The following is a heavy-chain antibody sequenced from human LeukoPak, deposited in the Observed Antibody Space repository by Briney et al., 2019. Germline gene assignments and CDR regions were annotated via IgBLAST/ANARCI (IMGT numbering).Heavy chain of an antibody. D-gene: IGHD1-1*01. CDR3: ARVRKLEAGYYYYMDV. CDR1: GFIFSPYA. V-gene: IGHV3-23*01. Sequence: GGSLRLSCAASGFIFSPYAMSWVRQAPGKGLEWVAGIAGGDDRFYADSVKGRFSISRDNSKNTVDLQMNSLRAEDTAVYYCARVRKLEAGYYYYMDVWGKGTTVTVSS. J-gene: IGHJ6*03. CDR2: IAGGDDR.